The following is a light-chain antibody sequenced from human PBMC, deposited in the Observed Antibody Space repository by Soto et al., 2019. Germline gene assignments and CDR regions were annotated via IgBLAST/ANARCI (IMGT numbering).Light chain of an antibody. J-gene: IGKJ4*01. Sequence: EIVLTQSPATVSLSPGERATLSCRASQSVSNYLAWYQQRPGQAPRLLIYDASSRANGIPARFSGSGSGTDFTLTISSLEPEDFAVYYCKQRKNWPPLSFGGGTKVEIK. CDR2: DAS. CDR1: QSVSNY. CDR3: KQRKNWPPLS. V-gene: IGKV3-11*01.